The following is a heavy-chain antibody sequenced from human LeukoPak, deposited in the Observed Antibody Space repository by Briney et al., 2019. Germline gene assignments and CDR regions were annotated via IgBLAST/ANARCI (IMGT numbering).Heavy chain of an antibody. Sequence: SVKLSCKASGGTFSTYAISWVRQAPGQGLEWMGGIIPIFGTANYAQKFQGRVTITADESTSTAYIELSSLRSEDTAVYYCAKEMAERYFDYWGQGTLVTVSS. CDR2: IIPIFGTA. CDR3: AKEMAERYFDY. V-gene: IGHV1-69*01. D-gene: IGHD5-24*01. CDR1: GGTFSTYA. J-gene: IGHJ4*02.